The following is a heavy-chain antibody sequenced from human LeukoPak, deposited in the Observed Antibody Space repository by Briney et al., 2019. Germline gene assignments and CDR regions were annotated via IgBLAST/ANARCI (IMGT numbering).Heavy chain of an antibody. CDR2: IYPGDSDT. V-gene: IGHV5-51*01. Sequence: GESLKISCEGFGYRFTTYWIVWVRQMPGKGLEWMGIIYPGDSDTRYSPSFQGQVTISADKSISTAYLQWSSLKASDTAMYYCARFLSGKRPYYYYGMDVWGQGTTVTVSS. CDR3: ARFLSGKRPYYYYGMDV. CDR1: GYRFTTYW. J-gene: IGHJ6*02. D-gene: IGHD1-14*01.